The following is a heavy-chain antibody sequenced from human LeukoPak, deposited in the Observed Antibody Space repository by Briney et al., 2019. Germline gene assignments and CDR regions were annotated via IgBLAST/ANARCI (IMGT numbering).Heavy chain of an antibody. CDR1: GYTFTSYG. D-gene: IGHD3-22*01. J-gene: IGHJ4*02. Sequence: ASVKVSCKASGYTFTSYGINWVRQATGQGLEWMGWMNPNSGNTGYAQKFQGRVTMTRNTSISTAYMELSSLRSEDTAVYYCARGHHYYYDSSGYYPEDYWGQGTLVTVSS. CDR3: ARGHHYYYDSSGYYPEDY. CDR2: MNPNSGNT. V-gene: IGHV1-8*01.